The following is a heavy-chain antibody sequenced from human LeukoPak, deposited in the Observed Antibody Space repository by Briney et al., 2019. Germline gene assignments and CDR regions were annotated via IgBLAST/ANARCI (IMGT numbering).Heavy chain of an antibody. V-gene: IGHV1-2*02. Sequence: ASVKVSCKASGYTFTSYGISWVRQAPGQGLEWMGWINPNSGGTNYAQKFQGRVTMTRDTSISTAYMELSRLRSDDTAVYYCARVIVVVPAAISRLSFDIWGQGTMVTVSS. CDR3: ARVIVVVPAAISRLSFDI. J-gene: IGHJ3*02. D-gene: IGHD2-2*01. CDR2: INPNSGGT. CDR1: GYTFTSYG.